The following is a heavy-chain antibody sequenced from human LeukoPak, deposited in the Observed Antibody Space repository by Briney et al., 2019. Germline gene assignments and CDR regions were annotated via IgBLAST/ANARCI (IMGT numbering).Heavy chain of an antibody. J-gene: IGHJ3*02. Sequence: GGSLRLSCAASGFTFSSYSMNWVRQAPGKGLEWVSSISSSSSYIYYADSVKGRFTISRDNAKNSLYLQMNSLRAEDTAVYYCARYDRRLDSSWPRTDIWGQGTMVTVSS. D-gene: IGHD6-13*01. CDR3: ARYDRRLDSSWPRTDI. CDR1: GFTFSSYS. CDR2: ISSSSSYI. V-gene: IGHV3-21*01.